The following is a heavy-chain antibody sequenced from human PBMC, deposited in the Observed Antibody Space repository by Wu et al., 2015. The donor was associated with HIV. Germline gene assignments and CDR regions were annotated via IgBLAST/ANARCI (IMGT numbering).Heavy chain of an antibody. CDR2: INPGGGSS. CDR1: GYSFTSYY. D-gene: IGHD3-10*01. V-gene: IGHV1-46*01. Sequence: QVQLVQSGAEVKKPGASVKVSCKASGYSFTSYYMHWVRQAPGQGLEWMGIINPGGGSSTYAQKFQGRVTMTRDTSTSTVYMELSSLMSEDTAVYYCARALGSTRFGEFPLADYWGQGTRGHRLL. CDR3: ARALGSTRFGEFPLADY. J-gene: IGHJ4*02.